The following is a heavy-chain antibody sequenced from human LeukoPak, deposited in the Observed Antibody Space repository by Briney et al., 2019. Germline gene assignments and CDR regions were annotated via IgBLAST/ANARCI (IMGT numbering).Heavy chain of an antibody. CDR2: INPSGGST. J-gene: IGHJ4*02. Sequence: ASVKVSCKASGYTFTSYYMHWVRQAPGQGLEWMGIINPSGGSTSYAQKFQGRVTMTRDTSTSTVYMELRSLRSDDTAVYYCARASSNIPHRFYFWGQGTLVTVSS. CDR1: GYTFTSYY. CDR3: ARASSNIPHRFYF. V-gene: IGHV1-46*01. D-gene: IGHD4-11*01.